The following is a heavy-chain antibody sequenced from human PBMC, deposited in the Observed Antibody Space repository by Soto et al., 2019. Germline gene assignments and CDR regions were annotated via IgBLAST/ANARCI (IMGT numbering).Heavy chain of an antibody. V-gene: IGHV1-46*01. Sequence: QVQLVQSGAEVKKPGASVKVSCKAFGNTFTAYYIHWIRQAPGQGLEWMGVINPIGGSTIFAQKFQGRVTMTRDRSTSTVYMELSRLRSDETAVYYCAAGAYLFDSSGDYWGQGTMVTVSS. D-gene: IGHD3-22*01. CDR3: AAGAYLFDSSGDY. CDR1: GNTFTAYY. CDR2: INPIGGST. J-gene: IGHJ3*01.